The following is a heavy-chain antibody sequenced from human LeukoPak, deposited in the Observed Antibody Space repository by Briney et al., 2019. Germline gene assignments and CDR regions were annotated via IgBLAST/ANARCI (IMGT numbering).Heavy chain of an antibody. J-gene: IGHJ3*02. CDR1: GFTFSSYS. D-gene: IGHD3-22*01. Sequence: GGSLRLSCAASGFTFSSYSMNWVRQAPGKGLEWVSSISSSSSYIYYADSVKGRFTISGDNAKNSLYLQMNSLRAEDTAMYYCARDPYYYDSSGYYYVQAFDIWGQGTMVTVSS. V-gene: IGHV3-21*01. CDR2: ISSSSSYI. CDR3: ARDPYYYDSSGYYYVQAFDI.